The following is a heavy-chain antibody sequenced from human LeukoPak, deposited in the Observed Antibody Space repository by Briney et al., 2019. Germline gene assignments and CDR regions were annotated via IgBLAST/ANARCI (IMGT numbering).Heavy chain of an antibody. J-gene: IGHJ6*03. CDR2: INHSGST. D-gene: IGHD3-3*01. Sequence: SETLSLTCAVYGGSFSGYYWSWIRQSPGKGLEWIGEINHSGSTNYNPSLKSRVTISVDTSKNQFSLKLSSVTAADTAVYYCARVRYYDFWSGYDYYYYMDVWGKGTTVTVSS. CDR3: ARVRYYDFWSGYDYYYYMDV. CDR1: GGSFSGYY. V-gene: IGHV4-34*01.